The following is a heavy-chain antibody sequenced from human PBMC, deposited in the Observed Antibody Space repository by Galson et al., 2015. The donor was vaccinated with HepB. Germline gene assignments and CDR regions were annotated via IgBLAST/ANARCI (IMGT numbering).Heavy chain of an antibody. Sequence: QSGAEVKKPGESLKISCKGSGYTFTSYWIGWVRQMPGKGLEWMGIIYPDDSDTTYSPSFQGQVTISVDKSINTAYLQWSSLKASDTAMYYCARGGYQLLSFRLYNWFDPWGQGTLVTVSS. CDR3: ARGGYQLLSFRLYNWFDP. V-gene: IGHV5-51*03. CDR1: GYTFTSYW. CDR2: IYPDDSDT. D-gene: IGHD2-2*01. J-gene: IGHJ5*02.